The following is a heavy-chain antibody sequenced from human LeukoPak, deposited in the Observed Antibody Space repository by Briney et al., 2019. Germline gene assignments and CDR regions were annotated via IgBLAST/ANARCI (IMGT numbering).Heavy chain of an antibody. J-gene: IGHJ5*02. CDR2: IRHDESYR. CDR3: ANDNRDNWFDP. Sequence: GGSLRLSCVASGFIFSNYGMHWVRQAPGKGLEGVTFIRHDESYRYYADSVKGRFTVSRDNSKNTLYLQMNSLRAEDTAVYYCANDNRDNWFDPWGQGTLVTVSS. D-gene: IGHD1-14*01. CDR1: GFIFSNYG. V-gene: IGHV3-30*02.